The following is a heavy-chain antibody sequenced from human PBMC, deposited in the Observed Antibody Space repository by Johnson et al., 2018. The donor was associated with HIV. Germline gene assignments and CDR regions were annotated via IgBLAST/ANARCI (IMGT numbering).Heavy chain of an antibody. CDR1: AFTFSNYA. V-gene: IGHV3-30-3*01. CDR2: ISYDGSSK. Sequence: QVQLVESGGGVVQPGRSLRLACAASAFTFSNYAMHWVRQAPGKGLEWVAVISYDGSSKYYAESLKGRISISRDNSMNTLYLKMNSLRAEDTAGYYCATRDPTYRPGVFDIWGQGTMVTVSS. J-gene: IGHJ3*02. D-gene: IGHD2-8*01. CDR3: ATRDPTYRPGVFDI.